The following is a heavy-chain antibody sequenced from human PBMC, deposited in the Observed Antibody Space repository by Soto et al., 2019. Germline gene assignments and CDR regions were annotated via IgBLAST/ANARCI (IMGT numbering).Heavy chain of an antibody. D-gene: IGHD6-19*01. Sequence: EVQLLESGGAFVQPGWSLRLSCAASGFTFSSYTMGWVRQAPGKGLEWVSSITGSLSTYYADSVKGRFTISRDNSKNTVYLQLNSLRADDTASYYCAKGYTSGWSEGYFDYWGQGSLVTVSS. V-gene: IGHV3-23*01. CDR3: AKGYTSGWSEGYFDY. CDR1: GFTFSSYT. CDR2: ITGSLST. J-gene: IGHJ4*02.